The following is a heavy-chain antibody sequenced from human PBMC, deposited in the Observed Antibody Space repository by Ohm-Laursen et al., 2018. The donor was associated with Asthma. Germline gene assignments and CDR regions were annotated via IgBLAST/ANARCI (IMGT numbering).Heavy chain of an antibody. J-gene: IGHJ4*02. V-gene: IGHV3-21*04. Sequence: SLRLSCAASGYTFSRYSIHWVRQIPGKGLEWVASISTASSFIYYADSVRGRFTTSRDNARNSVYLQMNSLRAEDTAVYYCAKDLVGLQLGADFDYWGQGTLVTVSS. D-gene: IGHD5-24*01. CDR1: GYTFSRYS. CDR3: AKDLVGLQLGADFDY. CDR2: ISTASSFI.